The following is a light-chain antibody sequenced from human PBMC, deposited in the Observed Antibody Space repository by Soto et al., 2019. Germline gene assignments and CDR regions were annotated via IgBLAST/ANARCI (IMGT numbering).Light chain of an antibody. V-gene: IGLV2-14*01. Sequence: QSVLTQPASVSGSPGQSITLPCTGTNSDVGGYNYVSWYQQHPGKAPKLMIYDVTNRTSGVSNRFSVSKSGNTASLTISGLQAEDEADYYCSSYTSSSTLTFGGGTKLTVL. CDR3: SSYTSSSTLT. J-gene: IGLJ2*01. CDR1: NSDVGGYNY. CDR2: DVT.